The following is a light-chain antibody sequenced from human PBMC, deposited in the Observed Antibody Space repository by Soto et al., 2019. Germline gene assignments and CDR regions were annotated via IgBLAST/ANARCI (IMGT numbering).Light chain of an antibody. J-gene: IGKJ4*01. V-gene: IGKV3D-15*01. CDR1: RSVRNK. CDR3: QSYNDWPLT. CDR2: GAS. Sequence: TVMTPSPDTLSVSPPARSTLSGRASRSVRNKLAWYQQKSGQAPRLLIYGASTRASGIPTRFSGSGSGTEFTLTISSLQSEDFAVYFCQSYNDWPLTFGGGTKVDIK.